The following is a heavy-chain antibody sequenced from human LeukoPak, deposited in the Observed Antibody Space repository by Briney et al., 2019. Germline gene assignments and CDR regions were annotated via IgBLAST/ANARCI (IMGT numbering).Heavy chain of an antibody. CDR3: ARQRDNSGSYYTAFDI. D-gene: IGHD1-26*01. CDR2: IYPGDSDI. CDR1: GYSFTSYW. Sequence: GESLKISCKGSGYSFTSYWIGWVRQMPGKGLEWMGIIYPGDSDIRYSPSFQGQVTVSADKSINTAYLQWSSLKASDTAIYYCARQRDNSGSYYTAFDIWGQGTMVTVSS. V-gene: IGHV5-51*01. J-gene: IGHJ3*02.